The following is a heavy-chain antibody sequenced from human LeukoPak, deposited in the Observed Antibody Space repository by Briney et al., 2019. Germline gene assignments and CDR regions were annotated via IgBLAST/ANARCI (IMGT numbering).Heavy chain of an antibody. CDR3: AREGLATMIRGVIPY. V-gene: IGHV4-61*01. CDR2: DYCGGNT. CDR1: GFSVTTDSYC. D-gene: IGHD3-10*01. J-gene: IGHJ4*02. Sequence: SETLSLTCTVSGFSVTTDSYCWGWIRQPPGKGLEWIGYDYCGGNTNYDPSLKRRVTISVDTSKNQFSLTLTSVTAADTAVYYCAREGLATMIRGVIPYWGQGTLVTVSS.